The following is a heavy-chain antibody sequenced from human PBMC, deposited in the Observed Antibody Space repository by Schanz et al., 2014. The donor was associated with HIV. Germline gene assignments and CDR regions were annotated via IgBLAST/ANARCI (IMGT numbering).Heavy chain of an antibody. CDR3: AKPEYDSRGNSQSHFDY. V-gene: IGHV3-23*04. CDR1: GFTFKSYA. J-gene: IGHJ4*02. D-gene: IGHD3-22*01. CDR2: ISESGGRT. Sequence: VQLVESGGGVVQPGRSLRLSCAASGFTFKSYAMSWVRQAPGKGLEWVSSISESGGRTYYADSVNGRFTISRDNSKNTLYLQMTTLRIDDTAVYYCAKPEYDSRGNSQSHFDYWGQGTLVTVSS.